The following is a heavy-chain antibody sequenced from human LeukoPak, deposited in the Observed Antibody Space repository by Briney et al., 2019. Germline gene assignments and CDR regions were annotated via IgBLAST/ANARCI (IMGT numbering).Heavy chain of an antibody. CDR1: GGSFSGYY. CDR2: INHSGRT. V-gene: IGHV4-34*01. J-gene: IGHJ4*02. Sequence: SSETLSLTCAVYGGSFSGYYWSGTRQPPGKGLDWIGEINHSGRTNYNPSLKSRVTISVDTSKNQFSLELSSVTAADTAVYYCARAHYYDSSGYYPFDYWGQGTLVTVSS. D-gene: IGHD3-22*01. CDR3: ARAHYYDSSGYYPFDY.